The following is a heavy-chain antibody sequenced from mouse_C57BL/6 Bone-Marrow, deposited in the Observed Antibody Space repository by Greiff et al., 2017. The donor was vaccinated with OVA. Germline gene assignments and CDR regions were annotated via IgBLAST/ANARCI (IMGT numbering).Heavy chain of an antibody. J-gene: IGHJ2*01. V-gene: IGHV1-72*01. CDR1: GYTFTSYW. D-gene: IGHD2-12*01. Sequence: QVQLQQPGAELVKPGASVKLSCKASGYTFTSYWMHWVKQRPGRGLEWIGWIDPNSGGTKYNEKFKSKATLTVDKPSSTAYMQLSSLTSEDAAVYYCARWHLRRGDYWGQGTTLTVSS. CDR3: ARWHLRRGDY. CDR2: IDPNSGGT.